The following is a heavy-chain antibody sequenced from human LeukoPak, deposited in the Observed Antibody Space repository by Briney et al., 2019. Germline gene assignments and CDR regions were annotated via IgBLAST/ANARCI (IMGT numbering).Heavy chain of an antibody. CDR1: GFTFSSYA. V-gene: IGHV3-23*01. J-gene: IGHJ4*02. D-gene: IGHD1-14*01. Sequence: GGSLRLSCAASGFTFSSYAMSWVRQAPGKGLDWVSAITGSGGSTYYADSVKGRFTISRDNSKNTLYLQMNSLRAEDTAIYYCAKVSEVSLPHGYWGQGTLVTVSS. CDR2: ITGSGGST. CDR3: AKVSEVSLPHGY.